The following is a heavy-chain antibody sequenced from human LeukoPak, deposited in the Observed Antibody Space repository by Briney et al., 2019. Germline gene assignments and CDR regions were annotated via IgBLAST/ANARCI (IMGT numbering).Heavy chain of an antibody. Sequence: ASVKLSCKASGYTITSYYNHCVRQHPGQGLEWMGWINPNSGDTNYAQRFQGRVTMTRDTSISTAYMELSSLTSDDTAVYYCARVIGGNLPFDDWGQGTLVTVSS. J-gene: IGHJ4*02. V-gene: IGHV1-2*02. CDR1: GYTITSYY. D-gene: IGHD4-23*01. CDR2: INPNSGDT. CDR3: ARVIGGNLPFDD.